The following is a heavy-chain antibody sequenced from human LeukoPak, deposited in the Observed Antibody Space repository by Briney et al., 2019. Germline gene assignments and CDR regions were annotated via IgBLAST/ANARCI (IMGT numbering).Heavy chain of an antibody. CDR1: GGTFSSYA. CDR2: IIPILGIA. V-gene: IGHV1-69*04. Sequence: ASVKVSCKASGGTFSSYAISWVRQAPGQGLEWMGRIIPILGIANYAQKFQGRVTITADKSTSTAYMELSSLRSEDTAVYYCATRLDYGDYPYDYWGQGTLVTVSS. CDR3: ATRLDYGDYPYDY. D-gene: IGHD4-17*01. J-gene: IGHJ4*02.